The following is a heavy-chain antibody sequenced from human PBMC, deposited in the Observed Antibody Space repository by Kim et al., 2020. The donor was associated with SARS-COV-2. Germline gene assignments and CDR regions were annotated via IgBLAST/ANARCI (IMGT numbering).Heavy chain of an antibody. D-gene: IGHD2-2*01. CDR1: GFTFSSYA. V-gene: IGHV3-30-3*01. J-gene: IGHJ4*02. CDR2: ISYDGSNK. Sequence: GGSLRLSCAASGFTFSSYAMHWVRQAPGKGLEWVAVISYDGSNKYYADSVKGRFTISRDNSKNTLYLQMNSLRAEDTAVYYCASPIVVVPAAANDYWGQG. CDR3: ASPIVVVPAAANDY.